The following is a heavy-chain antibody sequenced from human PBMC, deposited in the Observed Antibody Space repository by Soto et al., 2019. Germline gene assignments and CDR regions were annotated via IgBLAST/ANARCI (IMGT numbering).Heavy chain of an antibody. CDR3: AKNSENFGDPKYDY. CDR2: ISGNGGNT. J-gene: IGHJ4*01. D-gene: IGHD4-17*01. Sequence: GGSLRLSCAASRFTFSSYAMSWVRQAPGKGLEWVSSISGNGGNTYYADSVKGRFTISRDNSKNMLYLQMNSLRAEDTAVYYCAKNSENFGDPKYDYCGHGTLVTVSS. CDR1: RFTFSSYA. V-gene: IGHV3-23*01.